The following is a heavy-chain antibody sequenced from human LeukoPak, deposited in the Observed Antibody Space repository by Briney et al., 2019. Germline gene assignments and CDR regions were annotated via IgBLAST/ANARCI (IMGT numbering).Heavy chain of an antibody. D-gene: IGHD3-3*01. J-gene: IGHJ4*02. V-gene: IGHV3-15*01. CDR1: GFTFSNAW. CDR3: TTDASDPSYDFWSGYYEGDY. Sequence: PGGSLRLSCAASGFTFSNAWMSWVRQAPGKGLEWVARIKSKTDSGTTDYAAPVKGRFTISRDDSKNKLYLKMNSLKTEDTAVYYCTTDASDPSYDFWSGYYEGDYWGQGTLVTVSS. CDR2: IKSKTDSGTT.